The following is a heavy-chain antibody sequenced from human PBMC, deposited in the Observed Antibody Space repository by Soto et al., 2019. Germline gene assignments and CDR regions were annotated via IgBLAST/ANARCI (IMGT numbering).Heavy chain of an antibody. CDR3: ASTYYDYIWGSYRDYYYYYMDV. D-gene: IGHD3-16*02. CDR1: GGTFSSYT. Sequence: QVQLVQSGAEVKKPGSSVKVSCKASGGTFSSYTISWVRQAPGQGLEWMGRIIPILGIANYAQKFQGRVTMTADKSTSTAYMELSSLRSEDTAVYYCASTYYDYIWGSYRDYYYYYMDVWGKGTTVTVSS. V-gene: IGHV1-69*02. J-gene: IGHJ6*03. CDR2: IIPILGIA.